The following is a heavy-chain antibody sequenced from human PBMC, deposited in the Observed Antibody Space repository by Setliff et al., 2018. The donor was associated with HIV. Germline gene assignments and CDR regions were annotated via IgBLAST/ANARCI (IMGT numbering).Heavy chain of an antibody. D-gene: IGHD5-12*01. Sequence: SVKVSCKASGYTFTSYGISWVRQAPGLGLEWMGGIIPMFGTTNYAQKLQGRVTLSADESTSTAYMQLSSLTSEDTAVYYCARGRWLQSFDYWGQGTLVTVSS. CDR1: GYTFTSYG. V-gene: IGHV1-69*13. J-gene: IGHJ4*02. CDR2: IIPMFGTT. CDR3: ARGRWLQSFDY.